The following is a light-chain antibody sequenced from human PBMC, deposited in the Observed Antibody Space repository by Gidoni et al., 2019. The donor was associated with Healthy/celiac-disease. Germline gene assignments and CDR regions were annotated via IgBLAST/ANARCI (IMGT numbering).Light chain of an antibody. CDR2: INN. J-gene: IGLJ2*01. CDR3: AAWDDSLKVV. Sequence: QSVLTQPPSASGTPGQRVTISCSGSSSNIGSNTVNWYQPLPATAPKLLIYINNQRPSGVPDRFSGSKSGTSASRAIGGLRSEDEADYYWAAWDDSLKVVFGGGTKLTVL. CDR1: SSNIGSNT. V-gene: IGLV1-44*01.